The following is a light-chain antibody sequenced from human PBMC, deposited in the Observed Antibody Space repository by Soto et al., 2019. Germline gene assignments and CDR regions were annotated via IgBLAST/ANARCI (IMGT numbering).Light chain of an antibody. CDR1: QSVSSSY. Sequence: EIVLTQSPGTLSLSPGERATLSCRPSQSVSSSYLAWYQQKPGQAPRLLIYGASSRATGIPDRFSGSGSGTDFTLTISRLEPEDFAVYYCQQYGSSLGVTFGGGTKVDI. V-gene: IGKV3-20*01. CDR3: QQYGSSLGVT. CDR2: GAS. J-gene: IGKJ4*01.